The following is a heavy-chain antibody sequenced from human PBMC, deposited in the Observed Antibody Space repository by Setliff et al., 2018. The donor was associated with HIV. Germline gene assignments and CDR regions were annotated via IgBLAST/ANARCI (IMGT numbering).Heavy chain of an antibody. CDR3: ATRSYYYDTSGFSSRGAFDI. V-gene: IGHV1-24*01. D-gene: IGHD3-22*01. Sequence: GASVKVSCKASGYTLTELSRHWVRQAPGKGLEWMGGFDPEDGETMHVEKFQGRVTMSEDTSTDTAYMELSSLKSEDTAVYYCATRSYYYDTSGFSSRGAFDIWGQGTMVTVSS. J-gene: IGHJ3*02. CDR1: GYTLTELS. CDR2: FDPEDGET.